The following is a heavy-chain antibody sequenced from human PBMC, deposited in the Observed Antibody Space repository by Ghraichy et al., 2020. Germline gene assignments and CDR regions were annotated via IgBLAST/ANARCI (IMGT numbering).Heavy chain of an antibody. Sequence: GGSLRLSCAASGFTFSSYEMNWVRQAPGKGLEWVSYISSSGSTIYYADSVKGRFTISRDNAKNSLYLQMNSLRAEDTAVYYCAREAHTIFGVAHITPKYYYYYYMDVWGKGTTVTVSS. CDR1: GFTFSSYE. J-gene: IGHJ6*03. D-gene: IGHD3-3*01. CDR2: ISSSGSTI. CDR3: AREAHTIFGVAHITPKYYYYYYMDV. V-gene: IGHV3-48*03.